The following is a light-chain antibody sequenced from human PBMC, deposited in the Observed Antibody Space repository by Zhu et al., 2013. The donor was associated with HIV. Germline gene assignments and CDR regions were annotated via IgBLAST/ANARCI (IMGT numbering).Light chain of an antibody. J-gene: IGLJ3*02. V-gene: IGLV2-14*02. CDR3: TSYKTSGTWM. CDR1: SSDVGSYKL. CDR2: EVT. Sequence: QSALTQPASVSGSPGQSITISCTGTSSDVGSYKLVSWYQHHPGKAPKLMIYEVTKRPSGVSNRFSGSKSGNTASLTISGLQAEDEGDYYCTSYKTSGTWMFGGGTKVTVL.